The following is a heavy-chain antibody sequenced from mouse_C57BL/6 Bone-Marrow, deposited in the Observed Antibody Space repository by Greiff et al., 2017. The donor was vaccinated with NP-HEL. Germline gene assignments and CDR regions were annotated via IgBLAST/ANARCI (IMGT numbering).Heavy chain of an antibody. V-gene: IGHV1-55*01. CDR2: IYPGSGST. D-gene: IGHD1-1*01. Sequence: VQLQRPGAELVKPGASVKMSCKASGYTFTSYWITWVKQRPGQGLEWIGDIYPGSGSTNYNEKFKSKATLTVDTSSSTAYMQLSSLTSEDSAVYYCASSSSYLYWYFDVWGTGTTVTVSS. CDR1: GYTFTSYW. CDR3: ASSSSYLYWYFDV. J-gene: IGHJ1*03.